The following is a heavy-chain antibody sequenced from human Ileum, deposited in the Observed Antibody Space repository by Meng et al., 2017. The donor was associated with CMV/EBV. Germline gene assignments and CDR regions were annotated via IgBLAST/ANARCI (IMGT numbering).Heavy chain of an antibody. J-gene: IGHJ4*02. CDR1: GFTFRGSW. CDR2: IKQDGSET. Sequence: GESLKISCAASGFTFRGSWMSWVRQAPGKGLEWVASIKQDGSETDYVDSVKGRFTISRDNAKNSLYLQMNSLRAEDTAVYYCARDSWDSYDYWGQGTLVTVSS. V-gene: IGHV3-7*01. D-gene: IGHD1-26*01. CDR3: ARDSWDSYDY.